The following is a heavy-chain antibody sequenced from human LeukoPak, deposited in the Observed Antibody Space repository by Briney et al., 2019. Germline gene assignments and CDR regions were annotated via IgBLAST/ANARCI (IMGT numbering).Heavy chain of an antibody. V-gene: IGHV3-21*01. CDR3: ARYSSSSFDY. J-gene: IGHJ4*02. CDR2: ISSSSSYI. D-gene: IGHD6-6*01. Sequence: GGSLRLSCAASGFTFDDYAMHWVRQGPGKGLEWVSSISSSSSYIYYADSVKGRFTISRDNAKNSLYLQMNSLRAEDTAVYYCARYSSSSFDYWGQGILVADSS. CDR1: GFTFDDYA.